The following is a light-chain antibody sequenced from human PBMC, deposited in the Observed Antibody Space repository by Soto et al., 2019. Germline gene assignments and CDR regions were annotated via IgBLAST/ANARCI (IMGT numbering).Light chain of an antibody. Sequence: DIVMTQSPDTLAVSLGERATINCRSSQSVLYGANNKFYLAWYQQRPGQPPKPLINWASTRESGVPDRFSGSGSGTEFTLTISSLQAEDVAVYYCQQYYSLPWTFDQGTKVEIK. CDR2: WAS. V-gene: IGKV4-1*01. CDR3: QQYYSLPWT. J-gene: IGKJ1*01. CDR1: QSVLYGANNKFY.